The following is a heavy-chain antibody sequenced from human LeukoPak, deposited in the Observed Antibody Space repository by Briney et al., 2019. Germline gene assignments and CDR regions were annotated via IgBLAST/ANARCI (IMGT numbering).Heavy chain of an antibody. V-gene: IGHV3-48*01. CDR3: AREYCSSTSCLYDY. CDR1: GSTFSSYS. CDR2: ISSSSSTI. Sequence: GGSLGLSCAASGSTFSSYSMNWVRQAPGKGLEWVSYISSSSSTIYYADSVKGRFTISRDKAKNSLYLQMNSLRAEDTAVYYCAREYCSSTSCLYDYWGQGTLVTVSS. J-gene: IGHJ4*02. D-gene: IGHD2-2*01.